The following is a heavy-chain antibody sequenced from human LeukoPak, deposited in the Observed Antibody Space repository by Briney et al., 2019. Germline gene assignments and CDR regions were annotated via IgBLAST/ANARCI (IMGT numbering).Heavy chain of an antibody. D-gene: IGHD6-19*01. J-gene: IGHJ2*01. CDR1: GYSFTSYW. V-gene: IGHV5-51*01. Sequence: KDGESLKISCKGSGYSFTSYWIGWVRQMPGKGLEWMGIIYPGDSDTSYSPSFQGQVTISADKSISTAYLQWSSLKASDTAMYYCARRVAVAGHLYWYFDLWGRGTLVTVSS. CDR3: ARRVAVAGHLYWYFDL. CDR2: IYPGDSDT.